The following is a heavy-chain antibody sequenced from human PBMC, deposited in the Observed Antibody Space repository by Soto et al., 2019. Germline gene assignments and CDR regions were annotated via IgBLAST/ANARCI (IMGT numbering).Heavy chain of an antibody. Sequence: SETLSLTCTVSGGSISSGDYYWSWIRQPPGKGLEWIGYIYYSGSTYYNPSLKSRVTISLDTSKNQFSLKLSSVTAADTAVYYCARTFRSSPRGDHYYNYIDVWGKGTTVTGS. D-gene: IGHD2-2*01. CDR3: ARTFRSSPRGDHYYNYIDV. J-gene: IGHJ6*03. CDR1: GGSISSGDYY. V-gene: IGHV4-30-4*01. CDR2: IYYSGST.